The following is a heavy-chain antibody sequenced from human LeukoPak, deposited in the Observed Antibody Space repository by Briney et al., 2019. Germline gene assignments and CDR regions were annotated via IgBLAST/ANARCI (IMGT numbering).Heavy chain of an antibody. V-gene: IGHV3-11*01. CDR3: ARAVVVIGATPNY. Sequence: KPGGSLRLSCAASGFSFTDYYMTWIRQAPGMGLEWVSYISSSGITIYYGDSVKGRFTISRDNTKNSLYLQMTSLRAEDTAIYYCARAVVVIGATPNYWGQGTLVTVPS. D-gene: IGHD2-15*01. CDR1: GFSFTDYY. CDR2: ISSSGITI. J-gene: IGHJ4*02.